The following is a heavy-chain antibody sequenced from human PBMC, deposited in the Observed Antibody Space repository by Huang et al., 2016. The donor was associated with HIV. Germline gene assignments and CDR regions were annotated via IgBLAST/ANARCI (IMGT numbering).Heavy chain of an antibody. V-gene: IGHV4-34*01. CDR2: IDHSGST. Sequence: QVQLQQWGAGLLKPSETLSLTCAVYGGSFTGYYWSWFRQPPGQGPEWIGEIDHSGSTNSNPSLSSRVTMSVDTAKNQFSLKLISVTAAYTAMYYWASGPHSARTLDFWGQGTLVTVSS. J-gene: IGHJ4*02. CDR1: GGSFTGYY. CDR3: ASGPHSARTLDF. D-gene: IGHD6-6*01.